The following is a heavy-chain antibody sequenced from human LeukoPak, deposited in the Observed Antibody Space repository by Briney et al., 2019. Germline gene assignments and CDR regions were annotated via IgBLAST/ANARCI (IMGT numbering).Heavy chain of an antibody. D-gene: IGHD2-2*01. V-gene: IGHV3-48*01. Sequence: GGSLRLSCAASGFTFSSYSMNLVRQAPGKGLEWVSYISSSSSTIYYADSVKGRFTISRDNAKNSLYLQMNSLRAEDTAVYYCATDIVVVPAAIDAFDIWGQGTMVTVSS. CDR3: ATDIVVVPAAIDAFDI. J-gene: IGHJ3*02. CDR1: GFTFSSYS. CDR2: ISSSSSTI.